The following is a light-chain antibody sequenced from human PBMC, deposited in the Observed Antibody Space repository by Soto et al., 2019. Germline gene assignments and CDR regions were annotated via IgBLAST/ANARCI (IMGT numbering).Light chain of an antibody. V-gene: IGKV3-20*01. J-gene: IGKJ1*01. CDR2: GAS. CDR1: QSVSSSY. CDR3: QQYDSSPVT. Sequence: EIVLTQSPGTLSLSPGERATLSCRASQSVSSSYLAWYQQKPGQPPRLLIYGASSRATGIPDRFSGSGSGTDFTLTISSLEPDDFALYYCQQYDSSPVTFGQGTKVEIK.